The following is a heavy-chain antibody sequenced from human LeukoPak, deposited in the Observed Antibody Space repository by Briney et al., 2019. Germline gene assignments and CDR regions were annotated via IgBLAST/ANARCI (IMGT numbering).Heavy chain of an antibody. CDR3: ARYYGSGSSNWFDP. Sequence: PGGSLRLSCAASGFTFSSYSMNWVRQAPGKGLEWVSSISSSSSYIYYADSVKGRFTISRDNAKNSLYLQMNSPRAEDTAVYYCARYYGSGSSNWFDPWGQGTLVTVSS. CDR1: GFTFSSYS. V-gene: IGHV3-21*01. D-gene: IGHD3-10*01. J-gene: IGHJ5*02. CDR2: ISSSSSYI.